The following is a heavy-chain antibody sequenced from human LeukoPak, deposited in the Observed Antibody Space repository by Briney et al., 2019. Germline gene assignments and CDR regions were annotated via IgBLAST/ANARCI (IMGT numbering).Heavy chain of an antibody. J-gene: IGHJ6*03. V-gene: IGHV1-46*01. D-gene: IGHD7-27*01. CDR2: INPSGGST. Sequence: GASVKVSCKASGYTFTSYYMHWVRQAPGQGLEWMGIINPSGGSTSYAQKFQGRVTMTRDTSTSTVYMELSSLRSEDTAVYYCARDLNWGSNYYYYYMDVWGKGTTVTVSS. CDR1: GYTFTSYY. CDR3: ARDLNWGSNYYYYYMDV.